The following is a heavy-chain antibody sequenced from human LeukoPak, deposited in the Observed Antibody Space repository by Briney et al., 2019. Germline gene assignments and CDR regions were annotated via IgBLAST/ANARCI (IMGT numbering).Heavy chain of an antibody. V-gene: IGHV3-30-3*01. CDR1: GFTFSSYA. Sequence: GRSLRLSCAASGFTFSSYAMHWVRQAPGKGLEWVAVISYDGSNKYYADSVKGRFTISRDNSKNTLHLQMNSLRAEDTAVYYCARTPFTYYYDSSGYPLYYYYGMDVWGQGTTVTVSS. CDR3: ARTPFTYYYDSSGYPLYYYYGMDV. J-gene: IGHJ6*02. CDR2: ISYDGSNK. D-gene: IGHD3-22*01.